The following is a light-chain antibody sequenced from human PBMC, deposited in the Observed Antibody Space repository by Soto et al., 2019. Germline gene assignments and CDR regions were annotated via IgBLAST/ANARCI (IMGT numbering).Light chain of an antibody. CDR2: EVI. J-gene: IGLJ3*02. CDR1: SSDVGGYNY. CDR3: SSYAGSNNLV. V-gene: IGLV2-8*01. Sequence: QSALTQPPSASGSPGQSVTISCTGTSSDVGGYNYVSWYQQHPGKAPKLMIYEVIKRTSGVPDRFSGSKSGNTASLAVSGLQAEDEAYYYCSSYAGSNNLVFGGGTKLTVL.